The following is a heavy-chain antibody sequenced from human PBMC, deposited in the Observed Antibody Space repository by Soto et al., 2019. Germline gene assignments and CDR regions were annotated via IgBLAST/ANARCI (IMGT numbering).Heavy chain of an antibody. CDR2: IRSKAYGGTT. V-gene: IGHV3-49*04. Sequence: PGGSLRLSCTASGFTFGYYAMSWVRQAPGKGLEWVGFIRSKAYGGTTEYAASVKGRFTISRDDSKSIAYLQMNSLKTEDTAVYYCTRVEWWELVPDYWGQGTLVTVSS. J-gene: IGHJ4*02. CDR1: GFTFGYYA. D-gene: IGHD1-26*01. CDR3: TRVEWWELVPDY.